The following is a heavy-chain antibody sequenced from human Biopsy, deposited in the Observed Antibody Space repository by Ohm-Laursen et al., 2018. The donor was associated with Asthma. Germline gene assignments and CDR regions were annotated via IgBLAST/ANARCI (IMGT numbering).Heavy chain of an antibody. V-gene: IGHV4-61*01. CDR2: ISYSGST. CDR3: ARVPTTLRYFDL. Sequence: GTLSLTWTVSGGSVCSGSYYWSWIRQPPGKGLAWVSYISYSGSTDYNPSLKSRLTISMDTSKNQFSLKLSSVTAADTAVYYCARVPTTLRYFDLWGHGTLVTVSS. J-gene: IGHJ2*01. D-gene: IGHD2-15*01. CDR1: GGSVCSGSYY.